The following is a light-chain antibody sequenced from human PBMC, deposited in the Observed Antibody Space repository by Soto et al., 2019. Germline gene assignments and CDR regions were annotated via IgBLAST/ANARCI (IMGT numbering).Light chain of an antibody. V-gene: IGKV3-11*01. Sequence: EIVLSQSPATLSLSPGERATLSCRASQNLNNYLVWYQHKPGQAPRLLIYDASNRATGVPDRFSGSGSGTDFSLPFSSLQPEDFAIYYCQHRSACPRTCGGGPRVDTK. CDR3: QHRSACPRT. J-gene: IGKJ4*01. CDR2: DAS. CDR1: QNLNNY.